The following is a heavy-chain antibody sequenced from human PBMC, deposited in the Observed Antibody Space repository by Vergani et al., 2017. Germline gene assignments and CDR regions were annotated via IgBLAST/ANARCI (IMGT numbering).Heavy chain of an antibody. CDR2: IYHSGST. CDR3: ARPSAAGTYY. J-gene: IGHJ4*02. D-gene: IGHD6-13*01. Sequence: QGQLQESGPGLVKPWETLSLTCAVSGYSISSGYYWGCIRQPPGKGLEWIGIIYHSGSTYYNPSLKSRVTISVNTSKNQFSLKLSSVAASDTAVYYCARPSAAGTYYWGQGTLVTVSS. V-gene: IGHV4-38-2*01. CDR1: GYSISSGYY.